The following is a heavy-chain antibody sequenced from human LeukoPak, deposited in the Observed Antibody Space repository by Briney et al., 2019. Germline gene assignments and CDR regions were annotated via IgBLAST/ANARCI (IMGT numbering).Heavy chain of an antibody. Sequence: PSETLSLTCTVSGGSISSYYWSWIRQPPGKGLEWIGYIYCSGSTNYNPSLKSRVTISVDTSKNQFSLKMSSVTAADTAVYYCARRTGYYDGFDYWGQGTLGTVSS. CDR3: ARRTGYYDGFDY. CDR1: GGSISSYY. V-gene: IGHV4-59*01. D-gene: IGHD3/OR15-3a*01. CDR2: IYCSGST. J-gene: IGHJ4*02.